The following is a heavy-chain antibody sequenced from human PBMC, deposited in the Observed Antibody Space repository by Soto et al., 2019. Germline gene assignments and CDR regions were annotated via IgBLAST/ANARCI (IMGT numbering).Heavy chain of an antibody. CDR1: GFTFNNYV. V-gene: IGHV3-23*01. J-gene: IGHJ4*02. Sequence: EVQLLESGGGLVQPGGSLRLSCAASGFTFNNYVMTWVRQAPGKGLEWASAISGGGDTTSYADSVKGRFTVSRDGSKNTLYLQMSSLRAEDTALYYCAKGRGGSGSLTPRVDFWGQGTLVTVSS. D-gene: IGHD3-10*01. CDR3: AKGRGGSGSLTPRVDF. CDR2: ISGGGDTT.